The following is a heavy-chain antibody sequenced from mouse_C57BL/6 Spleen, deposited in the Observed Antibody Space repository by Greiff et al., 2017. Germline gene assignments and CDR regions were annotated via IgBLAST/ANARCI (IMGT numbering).Heavy chain of an antibody. CDR3: ARGGDSSGLFAY. Sequence: QVQLQQPGAELVRPGSSVKLSCKASGYTFTSYWMHWVKQRPIQGLEWIGNIDPSDRETHYNQKFKDKATLTVDKSSSTAYMQLSSLTSEDSAVYYCARGGDSSGLFAYWGQGTLVTVSA. D-gene: IGHD3-2*02. CDR1: GYTFTSYW. J-gene: IGHJ3*01. CDR2: IDPSDRET. V-gene: IGHV1-52*01.